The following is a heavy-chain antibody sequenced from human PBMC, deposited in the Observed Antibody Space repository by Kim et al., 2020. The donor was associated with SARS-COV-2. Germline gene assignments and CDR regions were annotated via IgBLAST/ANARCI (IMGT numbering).Heavy chain of an antibody. V-gene: IGHV4-39*01. CDR3: ARQATAVSKGWFDP. Sequence: SPSLKSQATISVDTSKNQFSLKLTAVTAADTAMYYCARQATAVSKGWFDPWGQGTLVTVSS. D-gene: IGHD2-2*01. J-gene: IGHJ5*02.